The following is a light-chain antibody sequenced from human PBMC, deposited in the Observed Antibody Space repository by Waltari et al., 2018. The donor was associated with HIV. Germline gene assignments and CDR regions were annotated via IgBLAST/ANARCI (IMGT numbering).Light chain of an antibody. Sequence: EIVLTQSPGPLSLSPGERATISCRASQSVRSSYLAWYQQKPGQAPRLLIYGASSRATGIPDRFSGSGSGTDFTLTISRLEPEDFAVYYCQQYGSSPWTFGQGTKVEIK. CDR2: GAS. J-gene: IGKJ1*01. V-gene: IGKV3-20*01. CDR1: QSVRSSY. CDR3: QQYGSSPWT.